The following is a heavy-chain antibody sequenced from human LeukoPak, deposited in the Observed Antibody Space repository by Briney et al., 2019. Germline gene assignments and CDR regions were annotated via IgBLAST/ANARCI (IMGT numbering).Heavy chain of an antibody. CDR3: ARHHDYGDYGCFDY. D-gene: IGHD4-17*01. CDR1: GYSFTNYW. CDR2: IYPGDSDT. J-gene: IGHJ4*02. Sequence: GESLKISCKGSGYSFTNYWIGWVRQVPGKGLEWMGIIYPGDSDTRYSPSFQGQVTISADKSIRTAYLQWSSLKASDTAIYYCARHHDYGDYGCFDYWGQGTLVTVSS. V-gene: IGHV5-51*01.